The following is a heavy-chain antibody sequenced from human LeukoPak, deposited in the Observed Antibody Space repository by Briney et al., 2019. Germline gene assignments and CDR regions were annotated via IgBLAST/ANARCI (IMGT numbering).Heavy chain of an antibody. D-gene: IGHD1-7*01. CDR1: GFTLSTYW. V-gene: IGHV3-7*01. J-gene: IGHJ6*02. Sequence: GGSLRLSCAASGFTLSTYWMSWVRQAPGKGLEWVANIKQDGSEKYYVDSVKGRFTISRDNAKNSLYLQMSSLRAEDTAVYYCASNWNYVRGYGMDVWGQGTTVTVSS. CDR2: IKQDGSEK. CDR3: ASNWNYVRGYGMDV.